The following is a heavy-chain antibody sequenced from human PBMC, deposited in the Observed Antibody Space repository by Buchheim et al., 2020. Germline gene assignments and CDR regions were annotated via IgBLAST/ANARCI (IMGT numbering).Heavy chain of an antibody. V-gene: IGHV3-30*18. Sequence: QVQLVESGGGVVQPGRSLRLSCAASGFTFSSYGMHWVRQAPGKGLEWVAVISYDGSNKYYEDSVKGRFTIPRDNSKNTLYLRMNSLRAEDTAVYYCAKEFGDPTAEYYYYSGMDVWGQGTT. J-gene: IGHJ6*02. CDR2: ISYDGSNK. D-gene: IGHD3-10*01. CDR1: GFTFSSYG. CDR3: AKEFGDPTAEYYYYSGMDV.